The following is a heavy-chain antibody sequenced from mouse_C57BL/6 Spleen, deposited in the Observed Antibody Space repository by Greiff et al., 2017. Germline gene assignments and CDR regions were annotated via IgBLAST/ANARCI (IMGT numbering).Heavy chain of an antibody. J-gene: IGHJ2*01. CDR2: IYPGSGST. CDR1: GYTFTSYW. Sequence: QVQLQQSGAELVKPGASVKMSCKASGYTFTSYWITWVKQRPGQGLEWIGDIYPGSGSTNYNEKFKSKATLTVDTSSSTAYMQLSSLTSEDSAVYYCARYYGSSHYFDYWGQGTTLTVSS. CDR3: ARYYGSSHYFDY. V-gene: IGHV1-55*01. D-gene: IGHD1-1*01.